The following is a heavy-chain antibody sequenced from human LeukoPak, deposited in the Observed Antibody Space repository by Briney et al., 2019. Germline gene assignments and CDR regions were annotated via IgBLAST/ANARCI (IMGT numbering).Heavy chain of an antibody. Sequence: TSETLSLTCTVSGGSISSYYWSWIRQPPGKGLEWIGYIYYSGSTNYNPSLKSRVTISVDTSKNQFSLKLSSVTAADTAVYYCARERTTVTTGYFDYWGQGTLVTVSS. CDR2: IYYSGST. J-gene: IGHJ4*02. D-gene: IGHD4-17*01. CDR1: GGSISSYY. V-gene: IGHV4-59*12. CDR3: ARERTTVTTGYFDY.